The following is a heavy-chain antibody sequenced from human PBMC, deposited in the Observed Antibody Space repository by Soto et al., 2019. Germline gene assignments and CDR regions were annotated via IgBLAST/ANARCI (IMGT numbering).Heavy chain of an antibody. J-gene: IGHJ4*02. D-gene: IGHD2-21*01. CDR2: IIPTLGST. CDR1: GGTFSRYT. Sequence: QVHLVQAGAEVKKPGSAVTFSCTASGGTFSRYTIHWVRQAPGQGLEWMGRIIPTLGSTDYTQKFQDRVTCTAATAKGTSYMKLSSLRYEDTAVYYCASGGDQTISFDYWGQGTLVTVSS. V-gene: IGHV1-69*02. CDR3: ASGGDQTISFDY.